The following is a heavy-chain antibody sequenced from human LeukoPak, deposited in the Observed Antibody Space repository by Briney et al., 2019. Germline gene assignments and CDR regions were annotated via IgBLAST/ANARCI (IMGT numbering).Heavy chain of an antibody. Sequence: GGSLRLSSAASGFTFSGYAMSWVRQAPGKGLEWVSAISGSGGSTYYADSVKGRFTISRDNSKNTLYLQMNSLRAEDTAVYYCAKVYSGSYYPRYYFDYWGQGTLVTVSS. CDR2: ISGSGGST. J-gene: IGHJ4*02. V-gene: IGHV3-23*01. CDR3: AKVYSGSYYPRYYFDY. D-gene: IGHD1-26*01. CDR1: GFTFSGYA.